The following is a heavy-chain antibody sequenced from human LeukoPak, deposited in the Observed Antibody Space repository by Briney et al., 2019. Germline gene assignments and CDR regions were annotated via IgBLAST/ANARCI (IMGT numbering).Heavy chain of an antibody. D-gene: IGHD3-10*01. CDR1: GFTFSNYA. CDR2: ISNSGDST. CDR3: AKGRGGNDY. Sequence: GGSLRLSCAASGFTFSNYAMSWVRQAPGKGLEWVSLISNSGDSTYYTDSVKGRFTISRDNSKRTLYLQMNSLRVEDTAVYYCAKGRGGNDYWGQGTLLTVSS. J-gene: IGHJ4*02. V-gene: IGHV3-23*01.